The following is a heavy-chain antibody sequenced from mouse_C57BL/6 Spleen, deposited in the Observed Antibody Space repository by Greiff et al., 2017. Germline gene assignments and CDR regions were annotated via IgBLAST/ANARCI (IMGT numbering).Heavy chain of an antibody. J-gene: IGHJ1*03. CDR3: ARRLYYGSSYWNFDV. CDR1: GYTFTSYW. V-gene: IGHV1-69*01. CDR2: IDPSDSYT. D-gene: IGHD1-1*01. Sequence: QVQLQQPGAELVMPGASVKLSCKASGYTFTSYWMHWVKQRPGQGLEWIGEIDPSDSYTNYNQKFKGKSTLTVDKSSSTAYMQLSSLTSEDSAVYYCARRLYYGSSYWNFDVWGTGTTVTVSS.